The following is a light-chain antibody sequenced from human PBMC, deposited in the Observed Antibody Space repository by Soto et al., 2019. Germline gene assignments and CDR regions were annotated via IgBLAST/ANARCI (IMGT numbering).Light chain of an antibody. V-gene: IGKV3-15*01. J-gene: IGKJ1*01. CDR2: GVS. CDR3: QQYNFWPET. CDR1: QSVSGN. Sequence: EIVMTQSPVTLSVSPGERATLSCRASQSVSGNLAWYQQKPGQAPRLLIYGVSARATGIPARLSGSGFRTEFTLTISSLQSEDFALYYCQQYNFWPETFGQGTKVDIK.